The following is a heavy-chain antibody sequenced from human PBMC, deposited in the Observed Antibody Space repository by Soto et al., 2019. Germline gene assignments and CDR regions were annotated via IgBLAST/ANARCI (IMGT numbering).Heavy chain of an antibody. CDR3: ASDYRYNAGWYVDS. V-gene: IGHV1-18*01. CDR1: TYNFTDYG. J-gene: IGHJ4*02. CDR2: ISAYNGNT. D-gene: IGHD6-19*01. Sequence: QVQLVQSGAEVKIPGASVKVSCKASTYNFTDYGITWVRQAPGQGLEWMGWISAYNGNTNYAQKFQGRVTMTTDTSTSTAYMELRSLRSDDTAVYYCASDYRYNAGWYVDSWGQGTLVIVSS.